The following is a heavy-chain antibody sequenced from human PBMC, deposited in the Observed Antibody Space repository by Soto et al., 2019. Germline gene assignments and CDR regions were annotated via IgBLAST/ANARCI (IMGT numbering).Heavy chain of an antibody. V-gene: IGHV1-69*08. D-gene: IGHD6-19*01. CDR3: AKVRYSSPMGYYYGMDV. CDR1: GVTFSKFI. J-gene: IGHJ6*02. Sequence: QVQLEQSGGEVKKPGSSVKVSCKASGVTFSKFIMTWVRQAPGLGLEWVGGIIPILGTANYAQKFQGRVTITADESTSTSCLEVSNLRSEDTAVYYCAKVRYSSPMGYYYGMDVWGQGTAVTVSS. CDR2: IIPILGTA.